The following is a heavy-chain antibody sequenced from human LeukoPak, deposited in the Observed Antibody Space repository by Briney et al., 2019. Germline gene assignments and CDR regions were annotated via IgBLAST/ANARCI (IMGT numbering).Heavy chain of an antibody. J-gene: IGHJ4*02. Sequence: SETLSLTCTVSGGSISSSSYYWGWIRQPAGKGLGWIGRIYTSGSTNYSPSLKSRVTISVDTSKNQFSLKLSSVTAADTAVYYCARGILAGLDYWGQGTLVTVSS. CDR2: IYTSGST. V-gene: IGHV4-61*02. D-gene: IGHD3/OR15-3a*01. CDR1: GGSISSSSYY. CDR3: ARGILAGLDY.